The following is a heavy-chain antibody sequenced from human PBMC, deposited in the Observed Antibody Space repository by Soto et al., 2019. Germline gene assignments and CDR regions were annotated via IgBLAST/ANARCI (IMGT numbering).Heavy chain of an antibody. J-gene: IGHJ3*02. CDR2: IIVGSGGT. D-gene: IGHD2-15*01. CDR1: GFTFTNSA. Sequence: QMQVVQSGPEVKKPGTSVKVSCKTSGFTFTNSAVQWVRQARGQRLEWIGWIIVGSGGTKYAQELQERLTITRDMSTNTAYMELSGLRSEDTAVYFCAAELYSGGRCRSFDIWGQGTLVTVSS. CDR3: AAELYSGGRCRSFDI. V-gene: IGHV1-58*01.